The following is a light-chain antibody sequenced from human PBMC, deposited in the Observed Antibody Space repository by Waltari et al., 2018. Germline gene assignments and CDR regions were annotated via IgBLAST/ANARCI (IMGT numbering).Light chain of an antibody. CDR2: NAA. CDR3: QQRSIWPPMYT. Sequence: EIVLTQSPATLSLSPGETATLPCRASQSVSRNLAWYQQKPGQPPRLLIYNAADRATGIPARFSGSGSGTDFTLTISSLEPEDFAVYYCQQRSIWPPMYTFGQGTKLEIK. J-gene: IGKJ2*01. CDR1: QSVSRN. V-gene: IGKV3-11*01.